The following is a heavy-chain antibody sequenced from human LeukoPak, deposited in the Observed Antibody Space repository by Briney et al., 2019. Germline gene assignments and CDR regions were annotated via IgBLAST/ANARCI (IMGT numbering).Heavy chain of an antibody. CDR1: GYTFTSYG. D-gene: IGHD2-15*01. J-gene: IGHJ4*02. CDR2: ISAYNGNT. CDR3: ARVSRAKVAPLYA. V-gene: IGHV1-18*01. Sequence: ASVKVSCKASGYTFTSYGISWVRQAPGQGLEWMGWISAYNGNTNYAQRLQGRVTMTTDTPTSTAYMELRSLRSDDTAVYYCARVSRAKVAPLYAWGQGTLVTVSS.